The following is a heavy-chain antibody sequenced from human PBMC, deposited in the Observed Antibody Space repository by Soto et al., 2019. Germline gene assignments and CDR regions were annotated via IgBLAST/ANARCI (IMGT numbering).Heavy chain of an antibody. V-gene: IGHV3-7*01. Sequence: GGSLRLSCAASGFTFSGDWMSWVRQAPGKGLEWVANIKQDGSEKYYVDSVKGRFTISRDNAKNSLYLLMNSLRAEDTAVYYCAKNNRYCSSTNCFVFDYWGQGTLVTVSS. CDR3: AKNNRYCSSTNCFVFDY. CDR2: IKQDGSEK. CDR1: GFTFSGDW. D-gene: IGHD2-2*01. J-gene: IGHJ4*02.